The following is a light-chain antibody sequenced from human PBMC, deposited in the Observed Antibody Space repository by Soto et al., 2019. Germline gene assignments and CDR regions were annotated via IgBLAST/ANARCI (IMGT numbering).Light chain of an antibody. CDR2: KAS. CDR3: QQYNSYLWT. Sequence: DIQMTQSPSTLSASVGDRVIITCRASQTVERWMAWYQQKPGKAPKLLIYKASSLESGVPSRFSGSGSGTEFTLTISSLQPDDFATYYCQQYNSYLWTFGQGTKVEIK. CDR1: QTVERW. J-gene: IGKJ1*01. V-gene: IGKV1-5*03.